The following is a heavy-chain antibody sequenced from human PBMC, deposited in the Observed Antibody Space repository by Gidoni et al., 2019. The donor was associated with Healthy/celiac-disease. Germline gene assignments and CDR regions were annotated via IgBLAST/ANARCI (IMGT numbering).Heavy chain of an antibody. Sequence: QVQLQQWGAGLLKPSETLSLTCAVYGGSFSGYYWSWIRQPPGKGLEWIGEINHSGRTNYNPSLKSRVTISVDTSKNQFSLKLSSVTAADTAVYYCARELGYCSGGSCYEGFSDAFDIWGQGTMVTVSS. CDR2: INHSGRT. V-gene: IGHV4-34*01. J-gene: IGHJ3*02. CDR3: ARELGYCSGGSCYEGFSDAFDI. CDR1: GGSFSGYY. D-gene: IGHD2-15*01.